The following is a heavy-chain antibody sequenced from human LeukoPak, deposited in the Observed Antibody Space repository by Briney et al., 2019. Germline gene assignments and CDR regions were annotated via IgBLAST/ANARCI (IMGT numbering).Heavy chain of an antibody. D-gene: IGHD2-2*01. J-gene: IGHJ4*02. CDR1: GGSIRRSNYY. Sequence: SETLSLTCTVSGGSIRRSNYYWGWIRQPPGKGLEWIGNIYYTGTTYYNPSLKSRVTISVDTSKNQFSLKLSSVTAADTAVYYCAREGDIVVVPAAIGFLDYWGQGTLVTVSS. CDR3: AREGDIVVVPAAIGFLDY. CDR2: IYYTGTT. V-gene: IGHV4-39*07.